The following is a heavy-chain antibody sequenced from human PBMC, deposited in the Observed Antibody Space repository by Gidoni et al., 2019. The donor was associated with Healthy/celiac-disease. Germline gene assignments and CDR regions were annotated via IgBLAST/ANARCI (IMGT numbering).Heavy chain of an antibody. CDR2: IIPILGIA. CDR3: ARGGGVPAALLVD. J-gene: IGHJ4*02. D-gene: IGHD2-2*01. V-gene: IGHV1-69*04. CDR1: GGTFSSYA. Sequence: QVQLVQSGAEVKKPGSSVKVSCKASGGTFSSYAISWVRQAPGQGLEWMGRIIPILGIANYEKKFQGRVTITADKSTSTAYMELSSRGSEDTAVYYGARGGGVPAALLVDWGQGTLVTVSS.